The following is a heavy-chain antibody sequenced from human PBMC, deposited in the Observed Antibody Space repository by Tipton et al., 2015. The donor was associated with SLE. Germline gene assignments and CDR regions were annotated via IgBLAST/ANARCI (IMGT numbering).Heavy chain of an antibody. CDR2: VSYSGGT. J-gene: IGHJ4*02. Sequence: TLSLTCTVSGGSISISPYFWGWVRQPPGQGLEWIASVSYSGGTYYNPSFTSRVTISADTSKNQFSLTLSSVTAADTALYYCAREGCNGGACYYDHWGQGTLVTVSS. CDR3: AREGCNGGACYYDH. CDR1: GGSISISPYF. D-gene: IGHD2-8*02. V-gene: IGHV4-39*07.